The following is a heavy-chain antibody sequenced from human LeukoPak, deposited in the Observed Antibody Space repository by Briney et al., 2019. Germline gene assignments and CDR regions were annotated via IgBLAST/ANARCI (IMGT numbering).Heavy chain of an antibody. CDR2: FDPEDGET. V-gene: IGHV1-24*01. CDR3: AAFTIVGATRGGFDY. D-gene: IGHD1-26*01. J-gene: IGHJ4*02. CDR1: GYTLTELS. Sequence: GASVKVSCKVSGYTLTELSMHWVRQAPGKGLEWMGGFDPEDGETIYAQKFQGRVTMTEDTSTDTAYMELSSLRSEDTAVYYCAAFTIVGATRGGFDYWGRGTLVTVSS.